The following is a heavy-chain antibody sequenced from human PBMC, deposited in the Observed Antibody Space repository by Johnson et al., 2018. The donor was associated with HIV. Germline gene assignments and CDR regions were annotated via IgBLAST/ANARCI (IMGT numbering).Heavy chain of an antibody. CDR3: ARKGDAFDI. CDR1: GFTFSDYA. CDR2: ISSSSSTI. J-gene: IGHJ3*02. Sequence: VQLVESGGGVVQPGRSLRLSCAASGFTFSDYAMHWVRQAPGKGLEWVSYISSSSSTIYYADSVKDRFTISRDNAKKFLYLQMTSLRAEDTAIYYCARKGDAFDIWGQGTLATVSS. V-gene: IGHV3-48*01.